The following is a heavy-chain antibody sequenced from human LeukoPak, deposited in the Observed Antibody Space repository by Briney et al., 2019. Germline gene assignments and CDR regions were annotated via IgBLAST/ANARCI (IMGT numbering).Heavy chain of an antibody. CDR3: ARDLERRRYYDFWSGYYTFDY. CDR1: GYTFTGYY. J-gene: IGHJ4*02. CDR2: INPNSGGT. Sequence: ASVKVSCKASGYTFTGYYIHWVRQAPGQGLEWMGWINPNSGGTNYAQKFQGRVTMTRDTSISTAYMELSRLRSDDTAVYYCARDLERRRYYDFWSGYYTFDYWGQGTLVTVSS. D-gene: IGHD3-3*01. V-gene: IGHV1-2*02.